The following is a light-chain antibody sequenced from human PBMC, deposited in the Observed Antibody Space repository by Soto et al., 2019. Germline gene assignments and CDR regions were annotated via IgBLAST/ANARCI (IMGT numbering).Light chain of an antibody. V-gene: IGKV3-20*01. J-gene: IGKJ5*01. CDR3: QQYRMSPNT. CDR2: ATS. CDR1: QTISRDD. Sequence: EIVLTQSPGTLSLSPGETATLSCRTSQTISRDDLAWYQQRPGQAPRLLVSATSRRATGIPDRFSGSGSGTDFSLTIRGLKPEDFAVYYCQQYRMSPNTVGQGTRLEIK.